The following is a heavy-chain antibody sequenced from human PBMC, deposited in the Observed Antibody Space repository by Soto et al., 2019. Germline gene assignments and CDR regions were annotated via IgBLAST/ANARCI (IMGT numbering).Heavy chain of an antibody. CDR3: ARVGCSSNSCYGGQRAFDY. V-gene: IGHV4-34*01. Sequence: SETLSLTCAVYGGSFSGYYWRWIRQPPGKGLEWIGEINHSGSTNYNPSLKSRVTISVDTSKNQFSLKLSSVTAADTAVYYCARVGCSSNSCYGGQRAFDYWGQGTLVTVSS. CDR2: INHSGST. D-gene: IGHD2-2*01. CDR1: GGSFSGYY. J-gene: IGHJ4*02.